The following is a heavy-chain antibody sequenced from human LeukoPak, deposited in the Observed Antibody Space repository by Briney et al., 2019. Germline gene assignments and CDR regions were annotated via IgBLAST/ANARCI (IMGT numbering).Heavy chain of an antibody. J-gene: IGHJ4*02. V-gene: IGHV1-2*04. CDR3: ARVAYCTKGVCVSFDY. Sequence: ASVKVSCKASGYTFTDHYIHWVRQAPGQGLEWMGWINPNSGGTKYAQKFQGLVTMTRDTSIRTAYMELSRLISDDTAVYYCARVAYCTKGVCVSFDYWGQGTLVTVSS. CDR1: GYTFTDHY. CDR2: INPNSGGT. D-gene: IGHD2-8*01.